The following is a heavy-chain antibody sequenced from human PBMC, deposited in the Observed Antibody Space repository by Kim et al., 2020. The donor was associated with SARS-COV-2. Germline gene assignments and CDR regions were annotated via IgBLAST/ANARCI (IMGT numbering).Heavy chain of an antibody. J-gene: IGHJ6*02. V-gene: IGHV3-30*04. Sequence: GGSLRLSCAASGFTFSSYAMHWVRQAPGKGLEWVAVISYDGSNKYYADSVKGRFTISRDNSKNTLYLQMNSLRAEDTAVYYCARDLNPKTYSSGWYLHGMDVWGQGTTVTVSS. CDR1: GFTFSSYA. D-gene: IGHD6-19*01. CDR3: ARDLNPKTYSSGWYLHGMDV. CDR2: ISYDGSNK.